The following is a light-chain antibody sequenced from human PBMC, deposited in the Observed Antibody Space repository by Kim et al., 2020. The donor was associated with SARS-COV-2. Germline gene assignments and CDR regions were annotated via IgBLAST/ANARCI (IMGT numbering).Light chain of an antibody. CDR3: QSYDSSSVV. J-gene: IGLJ2*01. CDR2: EDN. CDR1: SGSIASNY. Sequence: GTTVTTSGTRSSGSIASNYVQWYQQRPGSAPTTVIYEDNQRPSGVPDRFSGSIDSSSNSASLTISGLKTEDEADYYCQSYDSSSVVFGGGTQLTVL. V-gene: IGLV6-57*03.